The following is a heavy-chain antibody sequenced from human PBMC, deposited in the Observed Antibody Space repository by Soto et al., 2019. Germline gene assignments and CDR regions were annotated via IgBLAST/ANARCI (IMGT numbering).Heavy chain of an antibody. CDR2: IYYSGST. CDR3: ARGGYSYVYDYYGMDV. CDR1: GGSISSYY. J-gene: IGHJ6*02. D-gene: IGHD5-18*01. Sequence: TLSLTCTVSGGSISSYYWSWIRQPPGKGLEWIGDIYYSGSTNYNPSLKSRVTISVDTSKNQYSLKLRSVTAADTAVDYCARGGYSYVYDYYGMDVWGQGTTVTVSS. V-gene: IGHV4-59*01.